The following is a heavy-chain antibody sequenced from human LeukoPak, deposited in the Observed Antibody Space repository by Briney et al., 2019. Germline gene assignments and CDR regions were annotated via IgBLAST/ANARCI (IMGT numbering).Heavy chain of an antibody. CDR1: GGSFSGYY. CDR3: ARGGPDWQHDN. J-gene: IGHJ4*02. CDR2: INHSGST. D-gene: IGHD3-9*01. Sequence: PSETLSLTCAVYGGSFSGYYWSWIRQPPGKGLEWIGEINHSGSTNYNPSLKSRVTISVETSKNQFSLKLSSVTAADTAVYYCARGGPDWQHDNWGQGTLVTVTS. V-gene: IGHV4-34*01.